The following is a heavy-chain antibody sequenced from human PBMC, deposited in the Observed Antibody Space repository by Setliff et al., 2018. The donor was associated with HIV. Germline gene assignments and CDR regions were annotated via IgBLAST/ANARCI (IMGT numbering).Heavy chain of an antibody. D-gene: IGHD3-10*01. CDR3: ARESQTGTGSYLA. Sequence: GASVKVSCKTSGFTFTSYYVNWVRQAPGQGLEWMGIINCENGDTTYAQNSKDRVTVTRDTSTSTVYMDLSSLRPEDTAVYYCARESQTGTGSYLAWGQGTLGHRLL. CDR1: GFTFTSYY. CDR2: INCENGDT. V-gene: IGHV1-46*01. J-gene: IGHJ4*02.